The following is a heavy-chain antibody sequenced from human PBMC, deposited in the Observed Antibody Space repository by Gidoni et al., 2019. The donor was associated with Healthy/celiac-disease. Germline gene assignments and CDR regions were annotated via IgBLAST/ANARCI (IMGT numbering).Heavy chain of an antibody. CDR3: ARDHCSSTSCYL. D-gene: IGHD2-2*01. V-gene: IGHV3-21*01. Sequence: EVQLVESGGGLVKPGGSLRPSCAASGFTFSSYSMNWVRQAPGKGLEWVSSISSSSSYIYYADSVKGRFTISRDNAKNSLYLQMNSLRAEDTAVYYCARDHCSSTSCYLWGQGTLVTVSS. CDR1: GFTFSSYS. J-gene: IGHJ4*02. CDR2: ISSSSSYI.